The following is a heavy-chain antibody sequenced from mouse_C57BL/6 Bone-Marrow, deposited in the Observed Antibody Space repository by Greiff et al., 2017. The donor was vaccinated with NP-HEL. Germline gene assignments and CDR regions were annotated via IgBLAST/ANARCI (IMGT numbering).Heavy chain of an antibody. CDR2: ISDGGSYT. D-gene: IGHD2-4*01. Sequence: EVHLVESGGGLVKPGGSLKLSCAASGFTFSSYAMSWVRQTPEKRLEWVATISDGGSYTYYPDNVKGRFTISRDNAKNNLYLQMSHLKSEDTAMYYCAREREYYDYDGGYFDVWGTGTTVTVSS. CDR1: GFTFSSYA. J-gene: IGHJ1*03. V-gene: IGHV5-4*01. CDR3: AREREYYDYDGGYFDV.